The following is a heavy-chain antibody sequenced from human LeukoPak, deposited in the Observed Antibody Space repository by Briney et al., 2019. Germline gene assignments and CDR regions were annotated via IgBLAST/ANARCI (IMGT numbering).Heavy chain of an antibody. CDR3: ARTSRRDHYYDSSGYQGGNWFDP. V-gene: IGHV4-34*01. CDR2: INHSGST. J-gene: IGHJ5*02. CDR1: GGSFSGYY. D-gene: IGHD3-22*01. Sequence: SETLSLTCAVYGGSFSGYYWSWIRQPPGKGLEWIGEINHSGSTNYNPSLKSRVTISVDTSKNQFSLKLSSATAADTAVYYCARTSRRDHYYDSSGYQGGNWFDPWGQGTLVTVSP.